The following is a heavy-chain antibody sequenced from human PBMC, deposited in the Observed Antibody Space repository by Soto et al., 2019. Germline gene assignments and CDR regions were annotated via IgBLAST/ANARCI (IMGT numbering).Heavy chain of an antibody. D-gene: IGHD1-26*01. CDR3: ARDHGGSYQADSFDP. CDR2: ISPYDGDT. CDR1: GYTFTTYG. Sequence: QVQLVQSGVEVKKPGASVKVSCKASGYTFTTYGISWVRQAPGQGLERMGWISPYDGDTNYAHKLQGRVTLTTDTATTTASMELRSMRSDDTAMYYCARDHGGSYQADSFDPWGQGTLVIVSS. V-gene: IGHV1-18*01. J-gene: IGHJ5*02.